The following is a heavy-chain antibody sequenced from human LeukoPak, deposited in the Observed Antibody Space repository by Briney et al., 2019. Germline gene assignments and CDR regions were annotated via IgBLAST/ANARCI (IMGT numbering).Heavy chain of an antibody. V-gene: IGHV3-23*01. CDR1: GFTFTTYW. D-gene: IGHD2-15*01. CDR3: AKAPVTTCRGAFCYPFDY. J-gene: IGHJ4*02. CDR2: ISDTGNT. Sequence: GGSLRLSCAASGFTFTTYWMSWVRQAPGKGLEWVSAISDTGNTYHADSVKGRFTISRDSSKNTLFLQMNRLRPEDAAVYYCAKAPVTTCRGAFCYPFDYWGLGTLVTVSS.